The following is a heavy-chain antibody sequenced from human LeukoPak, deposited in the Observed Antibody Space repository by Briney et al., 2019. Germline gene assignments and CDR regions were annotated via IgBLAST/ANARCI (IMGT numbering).Heavy chain of an antibody. Sequence: SQTLSLTCAVSGGSISSGGYSWSWIRQPPGKGLEWIGYIYHSGSTYYNPSLKSRVTISVDRSKNQFSLKLSPVTAADTAVYYCARAILTPSGYVWHFDLWGRGTLVTVSS. J-gene: IGHJ2*01. CDR2: IYHSGST. V-gene: IGHV4-30-2*01. CDR3: ARAILTPSGYVWHFDL. D-gene: IGHD3-3*01. CDR1: GGSISSGGYS.